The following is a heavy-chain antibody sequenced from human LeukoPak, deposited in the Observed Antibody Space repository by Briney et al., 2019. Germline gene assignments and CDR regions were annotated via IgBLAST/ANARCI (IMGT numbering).Heavy chain of an antibody. CDR1: GFTFSSYA. D-gene: IGHD3-22*01. CDR3: AKADEPYDSSGYYLDY. V-gene: IGHV3-23*01. CDR2: ISGSGGST. J-gene: IGHJ4*02. Sequence: GGSLRLSCAASGFTFSSYAMSLVRQAPGKGLEWVSAISGSGGSTYYADSVKGRFTISRDNSKNTLYLQMNSLRAEDTAIYYCAKADEPYDSSGYYLDYWGQGTLVTVSS.